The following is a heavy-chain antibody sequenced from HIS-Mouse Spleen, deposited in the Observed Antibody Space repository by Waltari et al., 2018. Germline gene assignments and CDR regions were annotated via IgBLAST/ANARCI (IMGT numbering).Heavy chain of an antibody. CDR2: ISYDGSNK. CDR3: AKDKHHAFDY. Sequence: QVQLVESGGGVVQPGRSLRLSWAASGFTFSSYGMHWVRQAPGKGLEWVAVISYDGSNKYYADSVKGRFTISRDNSKNTLYLQMNSLRAEDTAVYYCAKDKHHAFDYWGQGTLVTVYS. J-gene: IGHJ4*02. CDR1: GFTFSSYG. V-gene: IGHV3-30*18.